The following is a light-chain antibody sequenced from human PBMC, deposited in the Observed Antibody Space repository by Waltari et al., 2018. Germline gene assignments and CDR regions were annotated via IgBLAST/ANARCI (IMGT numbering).Light chain of an antibody. V-gene: IGKV3-11*01. CDR3: QHRSNWPLT. J-gene: IGKJ4*01. CDR1: QRVSSY. CDR2: DAS. Sequence: EIVLTQSPATLSLSPGERATLSCRASQRVSSYLAWYQQKPGQAPRLLIYDASNRATGIPARFSGSGSGTDFTLTITSLEPEDFTVYYCQHRSNWPLTFGGGTKVEIK.